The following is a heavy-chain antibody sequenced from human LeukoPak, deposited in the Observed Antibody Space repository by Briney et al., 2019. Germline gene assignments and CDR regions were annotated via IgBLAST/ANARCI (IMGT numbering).Heavy chain of an antibody. V-gene: IGHV1-8*01. CDR2: MNPNSGNT. CDR3: ARGYYDILTGEDDAFDI. D-gene: IGHD3-9*01. J-gene: IGHJ3*02. CDR1: GYTFTSYD. Sequence: ASVKVSCKASGYTFTSYDINWVRQATGQGLEWMGWMNPNSGNTGYAQKFQGRVTMTRNTSLSTAYMELSSLRSEDTAVYYCARGYYDILTGEDDAFDIWGQGTMVTVSS.